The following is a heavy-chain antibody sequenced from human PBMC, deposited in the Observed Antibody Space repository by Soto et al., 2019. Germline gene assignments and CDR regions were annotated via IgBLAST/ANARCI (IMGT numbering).Heavy chain of an antibody. Sequence: GGSLRLSCAASGFTVSSNYMSWVRQAPGKGLEWVSVIYSGGSTYYADSVKGRFTISRDNSKNTLYLQMNSLRAEDTAVYYCARERPAYWFDPWGQGTLVTVSS. CDR2: IYSGGST. J-gene: IGHJ5*02. CDR1: GFTVSSNY. D-gene: IGHD6-6*01. CDR3: ARERPAYWFDP. V-gene: IGHV3-53*01.